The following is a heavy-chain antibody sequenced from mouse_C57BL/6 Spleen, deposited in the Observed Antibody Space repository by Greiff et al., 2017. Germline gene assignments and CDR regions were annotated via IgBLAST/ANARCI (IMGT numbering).Heavy chain of an antibody. CDR3: GRYGGYYYAMDY. CDR1: GYAFSSSW. D-gene: IGHD1-1*02. V-gene: IGHV1-80*01. CDR2: IYPGDGDT. Sequence: QVHVKQSGAELVKPGASVKISCKASGYAFSSSWMNWVKQRPGKGLEWIGQIYPGDGDTNYNGKFKGKATLTADKSSSAAYMQLSSLTSEDSVVYCGGRYGGYYYAMDYWGQGTSVTVSS. J-gene: IGHJ4*01.